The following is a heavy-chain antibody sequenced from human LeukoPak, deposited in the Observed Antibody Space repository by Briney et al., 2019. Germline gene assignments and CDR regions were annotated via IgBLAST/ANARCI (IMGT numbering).Heavy chain of an antibody. CDR1: GGSFSGYY. CDR3: ARVPPSSSAYYFDY. CDR2: INHSGST. Sequence: SETLSLTCAVYGGSFSGYYWSWIRQPPGKGLEWIGEINHSGSTNYNPSLKSRVTISVDTSKNQFSLKLSSVTAADTAVYYCARVPPSSSAYYFDYWGQGTLVTVSS. V-gene: IGHV4-34*01. J-gene: IGHJ4*02.